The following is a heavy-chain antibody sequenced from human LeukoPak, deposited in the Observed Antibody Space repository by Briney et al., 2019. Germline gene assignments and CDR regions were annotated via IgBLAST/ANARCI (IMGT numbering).Heavy chain of an antibody. D-gene: IGHD3-22*01. CDR3: ARKYYYDMGLGVSFDY. J-gene: IGHJ4*02. CDR2: ISAYNGNT. Sequence: ASVKVSCKASGYTFTSYGISWVRQAPGQGLEWMGWISAYNGNTNYAQKLQGRVTMTTDTSTSTAYMELRSLRSDDTAVYYCARKYYYDMGLGVSFDYWGQGTLVTVSS. CDR1: GYTFTSYG. V-gene: IGHV1-18*01.